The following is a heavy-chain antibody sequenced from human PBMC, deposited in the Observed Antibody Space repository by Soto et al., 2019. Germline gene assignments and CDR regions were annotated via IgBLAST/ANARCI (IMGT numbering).Heavy chain of an antibody. V-gene: IGHV4-39*01. CDR3: ARLDGYSYGCDY. CDR1: GGSISSSSYY. Sequence: SETLSLTCTVSGGSISSSSYYWGWIRQPPGKGLEWIGSIYYSGSTYYNPSLKSRVTISVDTSKTHFSLKLSSVTAADTAVYYCARLDGYSYGCDYWGQGTLVTVSS. D-gene: IGHD5-18*01. J-gene: IGHJ4*02. CDR2: IYYSGST.